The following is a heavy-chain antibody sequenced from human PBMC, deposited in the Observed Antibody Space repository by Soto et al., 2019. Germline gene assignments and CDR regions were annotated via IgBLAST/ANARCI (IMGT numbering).Heavy chain of an antibody. Sequence: QLQLQESGPGLVKPSETLSLTCTVSGDSISSTSYYWGWIRQPPGKGLEWIATIYYSGSTYYNPSLKSRVTISVDTSKNQFSLKLSSVTAADTAMYYCARRGGGYSPIDYWGQGTLVTVSS. CDR2: IYYSGST. J-gene: IGHJ4*02. D-gene: IGHD3-16*01. CDR1: GDSISSTSYY. V-gene: IGHV4-39*01. CDR3: ARRGGGYSPIDY.